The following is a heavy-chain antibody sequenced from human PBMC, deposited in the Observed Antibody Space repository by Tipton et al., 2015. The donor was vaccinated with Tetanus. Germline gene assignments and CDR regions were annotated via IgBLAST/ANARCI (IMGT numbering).Heavy chain of an antibody. CDR1: GFTFGSYW. V-gene: IGHV3-74*01. CDR2: INSDGTST. Sequence: SLRLSCAASGFTFGSYWMHWVRQAPGKGLVWVSRINSDGTSTRDADSVKGRFSISRDNASNTVFLQMNSLRVEDTAVYYCAFIAVGGGSFDNWGQGTLVTVSS. CDR3: AFIAVGGGSFDN. D-gene: IGHD6-19*01. J-gene: IGHJ4*02.